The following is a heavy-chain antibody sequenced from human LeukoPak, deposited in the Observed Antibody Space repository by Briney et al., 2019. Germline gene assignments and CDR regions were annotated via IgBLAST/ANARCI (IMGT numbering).Heavy chain of an antibody. D-gene: IGHD3-22*01. CDR2: IYHSGST. CDR3: ARVDSSGYYASYYYYYYMDV. Sequence: PSETLSLTCTVSGYSISSGYYWGWIRQPPGKGLEWIGSIYHSGSTYYNPPLKSRVTISVDTSKNQFSLKLSSVTAADTAVYYCARVDSSGYYASYYYYYYMDVWGKGTTVTVSS. CDR1: GYSISSGYY. J-gene: IGHJ6*03. V-gene: IGHV4-38-2*02.